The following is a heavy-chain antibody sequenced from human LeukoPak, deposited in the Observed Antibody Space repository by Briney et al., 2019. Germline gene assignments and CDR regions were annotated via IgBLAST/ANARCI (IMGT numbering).Heavy chain of an antibody. D-gene: IGHD7-27*01. V-gene: IGHV4-59*01. J-gene: IGHJ5*02. CDR3: ARDLSGAPGVNWFDP. CDR2: IYYSGSS. Sequence: SETLSLTCTVSGASISSYFWSWIRQPPGKGLEWIGYIYYSGSSNYNPSRKSRVTMSVDTSTNQFSLKLTSVTAADTAVYYCARDLSGAPGVNWFDPWGQGTLVTVSS. CDR1: GASISSYF.